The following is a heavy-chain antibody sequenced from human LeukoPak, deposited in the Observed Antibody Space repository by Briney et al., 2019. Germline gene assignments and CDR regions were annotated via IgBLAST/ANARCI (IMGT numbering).Heavy chain of an antibody. J-gene: IGHJ4*02. CDR2: ISSSSSYM. Sequence: GGSLRLSCAASGFTFSSYSMNWVRQAPGKGLEWVSSISSSSSYMYYADSVKGRFTISRDNSKNTLYLQMNSLRADDTAVYYCARWFCSSTGCYYDYWGQGTLVTVSS. CDR3: ARWFCSSTGCYYDY. V-gene: IGHV3-21*04. D-gene: IGHD2-2*01. CDR1: GFTFSSYS.